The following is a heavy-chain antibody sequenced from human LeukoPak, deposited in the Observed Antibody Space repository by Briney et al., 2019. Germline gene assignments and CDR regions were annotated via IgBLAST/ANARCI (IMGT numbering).Heavy chain of an antibody. Sequence: ASVKVSCEASGYTFTSYDINWVRQATGQGLEWMGWINPYNGNTNYAQKFQGRVTMTTDTSTSTAYMELRSLRSDDTAVYYCARVVTMARGVLSPNDYWGQGTLLTVSS. V-gene: IGHV1-18*01. J-gene: IGHJ4*02. CDR3: ARVVTMARGVLSPNDY. D-gene: IGHD3-10*01. CDR2: INPYNGNT. CDR1: GYTFTSYD.